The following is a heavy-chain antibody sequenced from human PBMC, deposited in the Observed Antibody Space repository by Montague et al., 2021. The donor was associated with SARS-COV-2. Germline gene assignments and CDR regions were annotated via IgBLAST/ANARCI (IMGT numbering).Heavy chain of an antibody. CDR2: INHSGST. V-gene: IGHV4-34*01. CDR3: TRGDLRYSSSWYLDY. CDR1: GGSFSGYY. Sequence: SETLSLTCAVYGGSFSGYYWSWIRQPPGKGLEWIGEINHSGSTNYNPSLKSRVTISVDTSKNQFSLKLSSVTAADTAVYYCTRGDLRYSSSWYLDYWGKGPLVTVSS. J-gene: IGHJ4*02. D-gene: IGHD6-13*01.